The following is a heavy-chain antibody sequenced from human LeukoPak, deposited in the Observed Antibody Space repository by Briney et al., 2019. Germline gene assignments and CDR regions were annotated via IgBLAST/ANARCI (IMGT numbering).Heavy chain of an antibody. Sequence: GGSLRLSCAASGFTFSSYSMNWVRQAPGKGLEWVSYISSSGSTIYYADSVKGRFTISRDNAKNSLYLQMNSLRAEDTAVYYCARGGSLTDAKLDYWGQGTLVTVSS. V-gene: IGHV3-48*04. J-gene: IGHJ4*02. CDR3: ARGGSLTDAKLDY. D-gene: IGHD2-15*01. CDR1: GFTFSSYS. CDR2: ISSSGSTI.